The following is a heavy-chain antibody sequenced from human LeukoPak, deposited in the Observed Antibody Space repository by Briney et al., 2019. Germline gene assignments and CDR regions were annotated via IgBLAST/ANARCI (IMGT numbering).Heavy chain of an antibody. CDR3: AVSGYDLREGYYFDY. V-gene: IGHV1-18*01. J-gene: IGHJ4*02. CDR2: ISAYNGNT. CDR1: GYTFTSYG. D-gene: IGHD5-12*01. Sequence: ASVKVSCKASGYTFTSYGISWVRQAPGQGLEWMGWISAYNGNTNYAQKLQGRVTMTTDTSTSTAYLELRSLRSDDTAVYYCAVSGYDLREGYYFDYWGQGTLVTVSS.